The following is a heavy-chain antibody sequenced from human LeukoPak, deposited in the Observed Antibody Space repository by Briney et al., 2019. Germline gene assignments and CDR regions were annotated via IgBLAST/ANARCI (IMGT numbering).Heavy chain of an antibody. CDR1: GGSISGYY. D-gene: IGHD5-18*01. CDR3: ARDSHVDTAMVNSFDP. Sequence: SETLSLTCTVSGGSISGYYWTWIRQPPGKGLEWIGYIHYSGDTRYNPSLRSRVTMSVDTSKNQFSLKLSSVTAADTAVYYCARDSHVDTAMVNSFDPWGQGTLVTVSS. J-gene: IGHJ5*02. CDR2: IHYSGDT. V-gene: IGHV4-59*12.